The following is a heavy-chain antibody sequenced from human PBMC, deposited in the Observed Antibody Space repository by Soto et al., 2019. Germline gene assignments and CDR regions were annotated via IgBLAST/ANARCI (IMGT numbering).Heavy chain of an antibody. V-gene: IGHV4-34*01. Sequence: SETLSLTCAVYGGSRRGNYWGWIRQHPGKGLEWIGETHHSGSTAYNPSLKSRVTISVDTSRNQFSLKLNSVTAADTAVYYCARTTAAIHLNYWSQGTLVTVSS. CDR1: GGSRRGNY. CDR2: THHSGST. D-gene: IGHD2-21*02. CDR3: ARTTAAIHLNY. J-gene: IGHJ4*02.